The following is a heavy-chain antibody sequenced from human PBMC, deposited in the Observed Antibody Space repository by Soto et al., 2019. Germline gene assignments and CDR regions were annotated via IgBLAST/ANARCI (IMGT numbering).Heavy chain of an antibody. J-gene: IGHJ4*02. CDR2: IDPSDSYT. CDR1: GYTFTNYW. V-gene: IGHV5-10-1*01. D-gene: IGHD5-18*01. CDR3: MRHSRGWIHLYLVHY. Sequence: GESLKISCKGSGYTFTNYWISWVRQMPGKGLEWMGRIDPSDSYTNYSPSFDGHVTISADKSVTTAYLQWSSLKASDTAMYYCMRHSRGWIHLYLVHYWGQGTQVSVSS.